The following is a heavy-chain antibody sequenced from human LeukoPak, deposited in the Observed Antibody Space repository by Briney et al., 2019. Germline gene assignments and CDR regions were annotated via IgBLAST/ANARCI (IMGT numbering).Heavy chain of an antibody. CDR2: VNPNNGDT. Sequence: ASVKVSCKASGYTFTGYYMHWVRQAPGQGLEWVGLVNPNNGDTKYAQKFQGRVTMTRDTSVSTAYMELSRLRSGDTAVYYCARDSRVTNGDYWGQGTLVTVSS. CDR3: ARDSRVTNGDY. D-gene: IGHD3-10*01. J-gene: IGHJ4*02. CDR1: GYTFTGYY. V-gene: IGHV1-2*02.